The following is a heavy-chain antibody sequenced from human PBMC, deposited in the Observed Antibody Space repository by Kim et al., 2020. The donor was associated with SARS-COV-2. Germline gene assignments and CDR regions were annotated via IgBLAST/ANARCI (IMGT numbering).Heavy chain of an antibody. CDR2: GRIT. V-gene: IGHV3-74*01. Sequence: GRITNYADSVKGRFTLSRDNAKNTLYLQMNSLRAEDTAGYYCARYNNGLDVWGQGTTVTVSS. CDR3: ARYNNGLDV. J-gene: IGHJ6*02. D-gene: IGHD1-1*01.